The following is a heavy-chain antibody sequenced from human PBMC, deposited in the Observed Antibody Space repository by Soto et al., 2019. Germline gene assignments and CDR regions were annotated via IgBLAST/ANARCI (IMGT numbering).Heavy chain of an antibody. V-gene: IGHV3-33*08. CDR1: GFPFSSYA. CDR3: VRDPATVTSYFDY. Sequence: PGGSLSLSCAASGFPFSSYAMHWVRQAPGKGLEWVAVIWYDGSKKYYADSVKGRFTISKDNSKLDLQMNSLRVEDTAVYYCVRDPATVTSYFDYWGQGTLVTVSS. J-gene: IGHJ4*02. CDR2: IWYDGSKK. D-gene: IGHD4-17*01.